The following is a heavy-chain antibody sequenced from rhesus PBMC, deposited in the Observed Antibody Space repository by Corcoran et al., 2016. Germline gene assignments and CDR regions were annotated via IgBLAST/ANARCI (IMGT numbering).Heavy chain of an antibody. CDR3: ARRYSGSYSFDY. Sequence: QLQLQESGPGLVKPSETLSVTCAVSGGSISSSYWRWIRQAPGNGLEWIGYIYGSGSSTNYNPSLKSRVTLSVETSKNQLSLKLSSVTTADTAVYYCARRYSGSYSFDYWGQGVLVTVSS. J-gene: IGHJ4*01. CDR1: GGSISSSY. CDR2: IYGSGSST. D-gene: IGHD1-44*02. V-gene: IGHV4-169*01.